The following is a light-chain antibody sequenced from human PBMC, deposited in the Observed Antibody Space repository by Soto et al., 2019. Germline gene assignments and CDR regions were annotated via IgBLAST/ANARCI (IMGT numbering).Light chain of an antibody. CDR1: QSVNSDY. CDR3: QQYGSSPQT. CDR2: GAS. V-gene: IGKV3-20*01. J-gene: IGKJ1*01. Sequence: EIVLTQSPGTLSLSPGERATLSCRASQSVNSDYLAWYQQKPGQAPRLLIYGASSRATGIPDRFSGSGSGTDFTLTISRLEPEDFSVYYCQQYGSSPQTFGQGTRVAIK.